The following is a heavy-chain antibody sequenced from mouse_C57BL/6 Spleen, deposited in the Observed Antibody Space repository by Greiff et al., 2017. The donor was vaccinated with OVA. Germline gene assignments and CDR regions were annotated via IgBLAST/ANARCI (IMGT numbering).Heavy chain of an antibody. J-gene: IGHJ4*01. CDR1: GYPFTSYW. V-gene: IGHV1-64*01. CDR3: ARLDGYYAMDY. D-gene: IGHD2-3*01. Sequence: VQLQQPGAELVKPGASVKLSCKASGYPFTSYWMHWVKQRPGQGLEWIGMIHPNSGSTNYNEKFKSKATLTVDKSSSTAYMQLSSLTSEDSAVYYCARLDGYYAMDYWGQGTSVTVSS. CDR2: IHPNSGST.